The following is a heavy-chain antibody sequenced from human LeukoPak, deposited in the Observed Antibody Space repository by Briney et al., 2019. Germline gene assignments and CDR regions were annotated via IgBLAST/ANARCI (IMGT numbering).Heavy chain of an antibody. J-gene: IGHJ4*02. CDR1: GGTFSSYA. Sequence: ASVKVSCKASGGTFSSYAISWVRQAPGQGLEWMGRIIPILGIANYAQKFQGRVTITADESTSTAYMELSSLRSEDTAVYYCARDPASPYCSSTSCYTGDWGQGTLVTVSS. CDR2: IIPILGIA. V-gene: IGHV1-69*04. D-gene: IGHD2-2*02. CDR3: ARDPASPYCSSTSCYTGD.